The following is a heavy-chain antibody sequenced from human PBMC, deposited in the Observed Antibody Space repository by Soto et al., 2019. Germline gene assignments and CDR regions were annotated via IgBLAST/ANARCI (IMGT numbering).Heavy chain of an antibody. Sequence: QVQLQQWGAGPLRPLETLSLTCGVSGGSFSGYYWAWIRQSPGKGLEWIGEINDRGSINYNPSLKTRVSISVATSKNHYSLNLRPVTAADTAVYYCARESHDILTGPPWVWYFDLWGRGTLVTVSS. CDR3: ARESHDILTGPPWVWYFDL. CDR1: GGSFSGYY. V-gene: IGHV4-34*01. CDR2: INDRGSI. D-gene: IGHD3-9*01. J-gene: IGHJ2*01.